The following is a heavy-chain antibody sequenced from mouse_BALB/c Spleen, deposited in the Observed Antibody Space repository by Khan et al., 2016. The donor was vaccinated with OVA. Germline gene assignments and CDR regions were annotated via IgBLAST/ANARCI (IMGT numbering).Heavy chain of an antibody. CDR2: ISYSGST. CDR1: GYSITSGYG. V-gene: IGHV3-2*02. D-gene: IGHD1-2*01. Sequence: VQLKESGPGLVKPSQSLSLTRTVTGYSITSGYGWNWIRQFPGNKLEWMGYISYSGSTNYNPSLKSRISITRDTSKNQFFLQLNSVTTEDTATYYCARTARIKYWGQGTTLTVSS. J-gene: IGHJ2*01. CDR3: ARTARIKY.